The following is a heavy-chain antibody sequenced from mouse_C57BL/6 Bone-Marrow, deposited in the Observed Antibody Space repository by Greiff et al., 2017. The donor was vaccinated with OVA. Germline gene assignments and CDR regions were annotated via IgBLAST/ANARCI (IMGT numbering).Heavy chain of an antibody. D-gene: IGHD2-4*01. V-gene: IGHV1-55*01. CDR2: IYPGSGST. J-gene: IGHJ4*01. Sequence: QVQLKQPGAELVKPGASVKMSCKASGYTFTSYWITWVKQRPGQGLEWIGDIYPGSGSTNYNEKFKSKATLTVDTSSSTAYMQLSSLTSEDSAVYYCARRIDYDYDEGWAMDYWGQGTSVTVSS. CDR3: ARRIDYDYDEGWAMDY. CDR1: GYTFTSYW.